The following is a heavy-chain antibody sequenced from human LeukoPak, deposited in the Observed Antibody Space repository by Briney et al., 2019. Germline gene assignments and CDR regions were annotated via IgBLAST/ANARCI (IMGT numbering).Heavy chain of an antibody. Sequence: SVKVSCKASGGTFSSYAISWVRQAPGQGLEWMGGIIPIFGTANYAQKFQGRVTVTADESTSTAYMELSSLRSEDTAVYYCARGNGRITIFGEWLLVAFDIWGQGTMVTVSS. CDR2: IIPIFGTA. D-gene: IGHD3-3*01. V-gene: IGHV1-69*01. J-gene: IGHJ3*02. CDR1: GGTFSSYA. CDR3: ARGNGRITIFGEWLLVAFDI.